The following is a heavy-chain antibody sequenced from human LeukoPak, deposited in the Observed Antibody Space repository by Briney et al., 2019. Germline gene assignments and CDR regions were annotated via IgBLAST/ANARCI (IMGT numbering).Heavy chain of an antibody. CDR3: ARVSDSSWYPNYYYMDV. CDR1: GDSVSSNSAA. D-gene: IGHD6-13*01. Sequence: SQTLSLTCAISGDSVSSNSAAWNWIRQSPSRGLEWLGRTYYRSKWYNDYAVSVKSRITINPDTSKNQFSLQLNSVTPEDTAVYYCARVSDSSWYPNYYYMDVWGKGTTVTISS. V-gene: IGHV6-1*01. J-gene: IGHJ6*03. CDR2: TYYRSKWYN.